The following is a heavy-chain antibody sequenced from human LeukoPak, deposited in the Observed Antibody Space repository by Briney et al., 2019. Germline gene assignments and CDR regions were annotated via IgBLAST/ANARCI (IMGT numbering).Heavy chain of an antibody. CDR1: GFTISSYW. CDR3: ARDRPRPKLEWLLVSNLPNWFDP. J-gene: IGHJ5*02. V-gene: IGHV3-7*01. D-gene: IGHD3-3*01. Sequence: GGSLRLSCAASGFTISSYWMSWVRQAPGKGLEWVANIKQDGSEKYYVDSVKGRFTISRDNAKNSLYLQMNSLRAEDTAVYYCARDRPRPKLEWLLVSNLPNWFDPWGQGTLVTVSS. CDR2: IKQDGSEK.